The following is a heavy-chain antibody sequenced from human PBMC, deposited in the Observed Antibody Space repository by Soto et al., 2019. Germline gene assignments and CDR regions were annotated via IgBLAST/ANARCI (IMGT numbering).Heavy chain of an antibody. D-gene: IGHD3-16*01. CDR1: GFNVSVNY. CDR2: LYSGGYT. J-gene: IGHJ4*02. Sequence: GGSLRLSCEASGFNVSVNYMAWVRQAPGKGLEWVSLLYSGGYTNYADSVKDRFIISRDNSKNTLFLQMNNLRVEDTAVYYCVTPLLYGIWGQGSLVTGSS. CDR3: VTPLLYGI. V-gene: IGHV3-66*01.